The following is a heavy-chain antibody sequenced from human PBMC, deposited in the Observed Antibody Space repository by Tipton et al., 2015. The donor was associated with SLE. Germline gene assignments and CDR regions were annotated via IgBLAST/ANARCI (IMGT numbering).Heavy chain of an antibody. J-gene: IGHJ3*02. CDR3: ARDGGSSWSLDAFDT. Sequence: TLSLTCTVSGASIISGSYYWNWIRQPAGKGLEWLGRVYSSGTTHYNSSLKSRVTISVDTSKTQFSLKLSSVTAADTAVYYCARDGGSSWSLDAFDTWGQGTMVTVSS. CDR1: GASIISGSYY. CDR2: VYSSGTT. D-gene: IGHD6-13*01. V-gene: IGHV4-61*02.